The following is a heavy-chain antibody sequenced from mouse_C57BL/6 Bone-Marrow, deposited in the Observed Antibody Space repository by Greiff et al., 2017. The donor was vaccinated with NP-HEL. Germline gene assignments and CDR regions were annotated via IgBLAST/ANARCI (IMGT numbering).Heavy chain of an antibody. V-gene: IGHV1-55*01. CDR2: IYPGSGST. CDR3: ARWSDGLFAY. Sequence: QVHVKQSGAELVKPGASVKMSCKASGYTFTSYWITWVKQRPGQGLEWIGDIYPGSGSTNYNEKFKSKATLTVDTSSSTAYMQLSSLTSEDSAVYYCARWSDGLFAYWGQGTLVTVSA. CDR1: GYTFTSYW. J-gene: IGHJ3*01. D-gene: IGHD2-3*01.